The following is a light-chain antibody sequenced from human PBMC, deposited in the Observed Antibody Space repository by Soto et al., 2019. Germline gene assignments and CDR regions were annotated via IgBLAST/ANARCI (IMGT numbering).Light chain of an antibody. CDR2: EVS. CDR3: SSYTSSSTYV. CDR1: SSDVGGYNY. J-gene: IGLJ1*01. V-gene: IGLV2-14*01. Sequence: QSALTQPASVSGSPGQSITISCTGTSSDVGGYNYVSWYQQHQGKAPKLMIYEVSNRPSGVSNRFSGSKSGNTASLTISGLQAEDEADYYCSSYTSSSTYVFGTGTKVTV.